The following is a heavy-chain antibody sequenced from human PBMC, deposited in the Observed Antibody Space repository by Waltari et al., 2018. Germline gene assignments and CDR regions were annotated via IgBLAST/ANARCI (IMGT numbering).Heavy chain of an antibody. Sequence: QVRLQESGPRLVKPSETLSLTCTVSGYSIKSGYYWGWIRQPPGKGLEWIGSVHRTGGTYYNPSLKSRVAMSIETSKNQFSLELNSVTAADTAVYYCARDHLDDYYYVDVWGRGATVTVSS. V-gene: IGHV4-38-2*02. CDR1: GYSIKSGYY. CDR3: ARDHLDDYYYVDV. J-gene: IGHJ6*03. CDR2: VHRTGGT.